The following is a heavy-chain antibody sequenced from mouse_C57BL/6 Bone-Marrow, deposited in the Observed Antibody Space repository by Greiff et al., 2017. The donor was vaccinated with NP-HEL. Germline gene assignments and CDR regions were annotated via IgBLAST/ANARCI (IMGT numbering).Heavy chain of an antibody. CDR1: GFNIKDDY. CDR3: TTWGTTVVAKDWYFDV. J-gene: IGHJ1*03. V-gene: IGHV14-4*01. D-gene: IGHD1-1*01. CDR2: IDPENGDT. Sequence: EVQLQQSGAELVRPGASVKLSCTASGFNIKDDYMHWVKQRPEQGLEWIGWIDPENGDTEYASKFQGKATITADTSSNTAYLQLSSLTSEDTAVYYCTTWGTTVVAKDWYFDVWGTGTTVTVSS.